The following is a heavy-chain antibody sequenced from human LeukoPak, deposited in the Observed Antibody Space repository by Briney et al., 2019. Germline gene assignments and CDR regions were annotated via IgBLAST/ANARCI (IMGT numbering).Heavy chain of an antibody. CDR1: GYTFTGYY. V-gene: IGHV1-2*02. D-gene: IGHD2-15*01. CDR3: AKRQYCSGGSCYSPKFLYYYYGMDV. CDR2: INPNSGGT. J-gene: IGHJ6*02. Sequence: ASVNVSCKASGYTFTGYYMHWVRQAPGQGLEWMGWINPNSGGTNYAQKFQGRVTMTRDTSISTAYMELSRLRSDDTAVYYCAKRQYCSGGSCYSPKFLYYYYGMDVWGQGTTVTVSS.